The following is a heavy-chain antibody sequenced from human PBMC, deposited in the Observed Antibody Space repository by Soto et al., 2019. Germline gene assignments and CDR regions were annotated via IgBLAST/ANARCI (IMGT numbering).Heavy chain of an antibody. CDR1: GFTFSSYG. CDR2: ISYDGSNK. CDR3: AKPAIEMNYYDYGMDV. J-gene: IGHJ6*02. V-gene: IGHV3-30*18. Sequence: QVQLVESGGGVVQPGRSLRLSCAASGFTFSSYGMHWVRQAPGKGLEWVAVISYDGSNKYYADSVKGRFTISRDNSKNTLYLQMNSLRAEDTAVYDCAKPAIEMNYYDYGMDVWGQGTTVTVSS. D-gene: IGHD3-22*01.